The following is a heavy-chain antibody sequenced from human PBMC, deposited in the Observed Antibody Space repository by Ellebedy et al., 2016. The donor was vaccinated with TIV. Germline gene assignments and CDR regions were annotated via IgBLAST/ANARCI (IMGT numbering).Heavy chain of an antibody. Sequence: PGGSLRLSCVGSGFTFSSYAMSWVRQAPGKGLDWVSSLSASGGSTYYADSVKGRFTISRDNSKNTLYLQLNSLRDEDTAAYYCARVGRYPHNYALDVWGQGTTVTVSS. CDR3: ARVGRYPHNYALDV. CDR1: GFTFSSYA. V-gene: IGHV3-23*01. CDR2: LSASGGST. J-gene: IGHJ6*02. D-gene: IGHD3-9*01.